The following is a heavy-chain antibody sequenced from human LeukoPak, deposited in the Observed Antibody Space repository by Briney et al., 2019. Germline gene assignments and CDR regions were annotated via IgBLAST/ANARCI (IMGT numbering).Heavy chain of an antibody. CDR2: ISYDGSNK. D-gene: IGHD3-9*01. CDR3: AKDGHPPYYDILTGFDY. Sequence: GRSLRLSCAASGFTFSSYGMHWVRQAPGKGLEWVAVISYDGSNKYYADSVKGRFTISRDNSKNTLYLQMNSLRAEDTAVYYCAKDGHPPYYDILTGFDYWGQGTLVTVSS. CDR1: GFTFSSYG. J-gene: IGHJ4*02. V-gene: IGHV3-30*18.